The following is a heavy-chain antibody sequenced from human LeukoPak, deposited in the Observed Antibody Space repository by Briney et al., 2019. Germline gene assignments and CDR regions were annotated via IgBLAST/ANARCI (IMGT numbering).Heavy chain of an antibody. CDR3: ARGYSYGRNDAFDI. D-gene: IGHD5-18*01. V-gene: IGHV3-30*04. CDR1: GFTFSSYA. CDR2: ISYDGSNK. Sequence: GRSLRLSCAASGFTFSSYAMHWVRQAPGKGLEWVAVISYDGSNKYYADSVKGRFTISRDNSKNTLYLQMNSLRAEDTAVYYCARGYSYGRNDAFDIWGQGTMVTVSS. J-gene: IGHJ3*02.